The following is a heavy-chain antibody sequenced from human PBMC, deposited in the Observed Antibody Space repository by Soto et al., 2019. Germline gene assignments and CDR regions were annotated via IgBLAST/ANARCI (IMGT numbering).Heavy chain of an antibody. D-gene: IGHD4-4*01. J-gene: IGHJ6*02. CDR2: ISYDGSNK. V-gene: IGHV3-30-3*01. CDR1: GFTFSSYA. CDR3: ARDSGSMTTVTTWGYYYGMDV. Sequence: QVQLVESGGGVVQPGRSLRLSCAASGFTFSSYAMHWVRQAPGKGLEWVAVISYDGSNKYYADSVKGRFTISRDNSKNTLYLQMNSLRAEDTAVYYCARDSGSMTTVTTWGYYYGMDVWGQGTTVTVSS.